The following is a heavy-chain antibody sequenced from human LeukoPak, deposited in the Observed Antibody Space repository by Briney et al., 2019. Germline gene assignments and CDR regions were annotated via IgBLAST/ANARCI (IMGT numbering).Heavy chain of an antibody. J-gene: IGHJ4*02. Sequence: PGGSLRLSCAASGFSVSEYHVTWVRQAPGKGLEWISYITRENWICYSDSVKGRFTISRDHAENSVYLEMNSLRADDTAVYYCARGLHLDSSGSLYYWGQGTLVTVSS. D-gene: IGHD3-22*01. V-gene: IGHV3-11*01. CDR2: ITRENWI. CDR1: GFSVSEYH. CDR3: ARGLHLDSSGSLYY.